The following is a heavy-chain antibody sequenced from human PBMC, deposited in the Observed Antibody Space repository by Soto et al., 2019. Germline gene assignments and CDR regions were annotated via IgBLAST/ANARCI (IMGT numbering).Heavy chain of an antibody. J-gene: IGHJ4*02. V-gene: IGHV4-31*03. D-gene: IGHD3-22*01. Sequence: SETLSLTCTVSGGSISSGGYYWSWVRQHPGKGLEWIGYIYYSGSTYYNPSLKSRVTISVDTSKNQFSLKLSSVTAADTAVYYCARDYGPKEYYYDSSGYYPGHFDYWGQGTLVTVSS. CDR3: ARDYGPKEYYYDSSGYYPGHFDY. CDR1: GGSISSGGYY. CDR2: IYYSGST.